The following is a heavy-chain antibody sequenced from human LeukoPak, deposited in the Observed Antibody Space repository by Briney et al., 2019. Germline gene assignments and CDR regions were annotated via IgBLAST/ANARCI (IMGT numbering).Heavy chain of an antibody. CDR1: GGSISSGSYY. J-gene: IGHJ3*02. D-gene: IGHD1-26*01. CDR2: IYTSGST. V-gene: IGHV4-61*02. CDR3: ARAPLGGGPIDAFDI. Sequence: PSETLSLTCTVSGGSISSGSYYWSWIRQPAGKGLEWIGRIYTSGSTNYNPSLKSRVTISVDRSKNQFSLKLSSVTAADTAVYYCARAPLGGGPIDAFDIWGQGTMVTVSS.